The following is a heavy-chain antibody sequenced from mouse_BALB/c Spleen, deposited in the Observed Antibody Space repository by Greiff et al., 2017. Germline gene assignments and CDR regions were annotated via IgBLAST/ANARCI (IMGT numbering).Heavy chain of an antibody. V-gene: IGHV5-6-2*01. CDR2: INSNGGST. D-gene: IGHD1-1*01. Sequence: EVKVVESGGGLVKLGGSLKLSCAASGFSFSSYYMSWVRQTPEKRLELVAAINSNGGSTYYPDTVKGRFTISRDNAKNTLYLQMSSLKSEDTDLYNCARQEGTTVVAKGAMDYWGQGTSVTVAS. CDR1: GFSFSSYY. J-gene: IGHJ4*01. CDR3: ARQEGTTVVAKGAMDY.